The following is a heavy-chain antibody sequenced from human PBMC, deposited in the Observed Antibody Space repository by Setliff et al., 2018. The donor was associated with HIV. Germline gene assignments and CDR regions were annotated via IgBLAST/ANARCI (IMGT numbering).Heavy chain of an antibody. D-gene: IGHD2-21*01. Sequence: GGSLRLSCAVSGFTVSTNYMNWVRQAPGKGLQWVSVMYSGGYTEYADSVKGRFTISRDNAKNSLYLQMNSLRAEDTAVYYCARDIVGWPRFDPWGQGTLVTVS. CDR1: GFTVSTNY. J-gene: IGHJ5*02. CDR3: ARDIVGWPRFDP. V-gene: IGHV3-66*01. CDR2: MYSGGYT.